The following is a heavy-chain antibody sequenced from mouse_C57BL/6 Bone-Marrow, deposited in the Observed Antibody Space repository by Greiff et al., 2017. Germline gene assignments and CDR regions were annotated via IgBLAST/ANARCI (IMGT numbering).Heavy chain of an antibody. Sequence: QVQLQQPGAELVMPGASVKLSCKASGYTFTSYWMHWVKQRPGQGLEWIGEIDPSDSYTNYNQKFKGKSTLTVDKSSSTAYMQLSSLTSEDSAVYYCARPLYYYGSSYGYFDVWGTGTTVTVAS. D-gene: IGHD1-1*01. J-gene: IGHJ1*03. CDR3: ARPLYYYGSSYGYFDV. V-gene: IGHV1-69*01. CDR1: GYTFTSYW. CDR2: IDPSDSYT.